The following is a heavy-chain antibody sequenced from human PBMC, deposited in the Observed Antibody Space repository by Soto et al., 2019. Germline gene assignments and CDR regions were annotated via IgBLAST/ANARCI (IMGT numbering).Heavy chain of an antibody. J-gene: IGHJ6*03. CDR1: GSTFISYN. CDR2: MNPNSGNT. CDR3: ARAVPAAKLNMDV. D-gene: IGHD2-2*01. Sequence: GASWKASSKAPGSTFISYNINWVRQATGQGPEWMGWMNPNSGNTGYAQKFQGRVTMSRNTSISTAYMELSSLTSDDTAVYYCARAVPAAKLNMDVWGKGTTVTVSS. V-gene: IGHV1-8*01.